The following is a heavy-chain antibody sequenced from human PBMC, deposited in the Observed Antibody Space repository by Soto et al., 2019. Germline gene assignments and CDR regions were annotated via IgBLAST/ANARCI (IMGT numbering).Heavy chain of an antibody. Sequence: QVQLVESGGGVVQPGRSLRLSCAASGFTFSSYGMHWVRQAPGKGLEWVAVISYDGSNKYYADSVKGRFTISRDNSKNTLYLQMNSLRAEDTAVYYCAKEGLGYCSGGSCYNSDYCGMDVWGQGTTVTVSS. CDR3: AKEGLGYCSGGSCYNSDYCGMDV. D-gene: IGHD2-15*01. CDR2: ISYDGSNK. CDR1: GFTFSSYG. J-gene: IGHJ6*02. V-gene: IGHV3-30*18.